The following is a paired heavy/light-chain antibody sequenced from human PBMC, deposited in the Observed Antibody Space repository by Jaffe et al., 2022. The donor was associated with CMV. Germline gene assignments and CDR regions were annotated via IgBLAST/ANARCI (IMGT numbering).Light chain of an antibody. Sequence: QSVLTQPPSVSAAPGQRVTISCSGSSSNIENNYVSWYQLLPGTAPKLLIYDNNRRPSGIPDRFSGSKSATSATLGITGLQTGDEADYYCGIWDTSLSAWVFGGGTKLTVL. V-gene: IGLV1-51*01. CDR3: GIWDTSLSAWV. J-gene: IGLJ3*02. CDR2: DNN. CDR1: SSNIENNY.
Heavy chain of an antibody. CDR3: ARGGDLDY. V-gene: IGHV1-8*01. D-gene: IGHD3-10*01. CDR1: GYTFTSYD. J-gene: IGHJ4*02. CDR2: MNPYSGNT. Sequence: QVQLVQSGAEVKKPGASVKVSCKASGYTFTSYDINWVRQATGQGLEWMGWMNPYSGNTGYAQKFQGRVTMTWSTSISTAYMELSGLRSEDTAVYYCARGGDLDYWGQGTLVTVSS.